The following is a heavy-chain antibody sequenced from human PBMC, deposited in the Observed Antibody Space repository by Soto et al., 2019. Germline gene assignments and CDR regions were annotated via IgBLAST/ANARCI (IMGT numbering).Heavy chain of an antibody. CDR2: IYQSGST. CDR3: ARVLGAPLYYFDY. D-gene: IGHD1-26*01. J-gene: IGHJ4*02. V-gene: IGHV4-38-2*02. Sequence: SETLSLTCPVSGYSISIGNYWGWIRQPPGKRLEWIGSIYQSGSTYYNPSLRSRATISVDTSKNQFSLKLSSVTAADTAVYYCARVLGAPLYYFDYWGQGILVTVSS. CDR1: GYSISIGNY.